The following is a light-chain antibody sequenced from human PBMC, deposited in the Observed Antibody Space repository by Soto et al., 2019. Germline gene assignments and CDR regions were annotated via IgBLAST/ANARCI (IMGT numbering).Light chain of an antibody. CDR1: QSISSW. Sequence: IHMAHSPSTLSVSLGDRVAITGRASQSISSWLAWYQQKPGKAPKVLISNASNLTTGVPSRFSGSGSGTEFTLSISSLQPDDFATYYCQHYHTYPEAFGQGTKVDIK. J-gene: IGKJ1*01. V-gene: IGKV1-5*01. CDR3: QHYHTYPEA. CDR2: NAS.